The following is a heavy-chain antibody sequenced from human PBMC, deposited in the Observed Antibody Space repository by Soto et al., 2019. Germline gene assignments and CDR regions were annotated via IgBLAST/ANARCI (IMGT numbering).Heavy chain of an antibody. V-gene: IGHV3-11*06. Sequence: QVQLVESGGGLVKPGGSLRLSCAASGFTFSDYYMSWIRQAPGKGLEWVSRIRGDGGDTNYADFVEGRFTISRDNAKNTVYLQMTDLRDEDTAVYYCARDKVSGSGSLDYWGQGTLVTVSS. D-gene: IGHD3-10*01. J-gene: IGHJ4*02. CDR2: IRGDGGDT. CDR3: ARDKVSGSGSLDY. CDR1: GFTFSDYY.